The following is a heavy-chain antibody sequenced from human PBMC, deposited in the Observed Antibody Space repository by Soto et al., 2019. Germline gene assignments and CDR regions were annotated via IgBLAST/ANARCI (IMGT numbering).Heavy chain of an antibody. V-gene: IGHV4-39*01. J-gene: IGHJ6*02. D-gene: IGHD1-20*01. CDR3: ARHAGITGNPGVKYYYRMDV. CDR1: GGSISSSSYY. CDR2: IYYSGST. Sequence: SETLSLTCTVSGGSISSSSYYWGWIRQPPGKGLEWIGSIYYSGSTYYNPSLKSRVTISVDTSKNQFSLKLSSVTAADTAVYYCARHAGITGNPGVKYYYRMDVWGQGSTVIVSS.